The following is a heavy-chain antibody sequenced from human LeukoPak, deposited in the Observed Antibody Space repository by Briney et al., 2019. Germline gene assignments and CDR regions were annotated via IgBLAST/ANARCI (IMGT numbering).Heavy chain of an antibody. J-gene: IGHJ3*02. CDR1: GGSFSGYY. CDR3: ARDPIQVDAFDI. V-gene: IGHV4-34*01. CDR2: INHSGST. Sequence: SETLSLPCAVYGGSFSGYYWSWIRPPPGKGLEWIGEINHSGSTNYNPSLKSRVTISVDTSKNQFSLKLSSVTAADTAVYYCARDPIQVDAFDIWGQGTMVTVSS. D-gene: IGHD5-18*01.